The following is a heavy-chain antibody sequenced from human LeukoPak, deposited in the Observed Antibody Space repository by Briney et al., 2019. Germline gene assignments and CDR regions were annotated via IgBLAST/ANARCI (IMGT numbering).Heavy chain of an antibody. Sequence: GASVKVSCKASGYTFTGYYMHWVRQAPGQGLEWMGWINTNTGNPRYAQGFTGRFVFSLDTSVNTAYLDISTLKAEDTAVYYCARGYSHDREGALDIWGQGTMVTVSS. CDR2: INTNTGNP. V-gene: IGHV7-4-1*02. CDR3: ARGYSHDREGALDI. J-gene: IGHJ3*02. CDR1: GYTFTGYY. D-gene: IGHD5-18*01.